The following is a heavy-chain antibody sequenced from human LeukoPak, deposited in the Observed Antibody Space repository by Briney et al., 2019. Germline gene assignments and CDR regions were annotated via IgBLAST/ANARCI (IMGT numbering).Heavy chain of an antibody. CDR3: ARRAAGSIAVADYFDY. CDR2: IKQDGSEK. V-gene: IGHV3-7*01. Sequence: GGSLRLSCAASGFTFSSYAMSWVRQAPGKGLEWVANIKQDGSEKYYVDSVKGRFTISRDNAKNSLYLQMNSLRAEDTAVYYCARRAAGSIAVADYFDYWGQGTLVTVSS. CDR1: GFTFSSYA. J-gene: IGHJ4*02. D-gene: IGHD6-19*01.